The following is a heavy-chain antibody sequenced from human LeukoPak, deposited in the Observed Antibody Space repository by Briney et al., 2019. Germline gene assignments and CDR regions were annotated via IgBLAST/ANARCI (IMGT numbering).Heavy chain of an antibody. CDR1: GGTFSSYA. V-gene: IGHV1-69*01. D-gene: IGHD3-10*01. CDR3: ASPDPRGVTGESYYYYYMDV. J-gene: IGHJ6*03. Sequence: GSSVKVSCKASGGTFSSYAFSWVRQAPGQGLEWMGGIIPIFGTANYAQKFQGRVTITADESTSTAYMELSSLRSEDTAVYYCASPDPRGVTGESYYYYYMDVWGKGTTVTVSS. CDR2: IIPIFGTA.